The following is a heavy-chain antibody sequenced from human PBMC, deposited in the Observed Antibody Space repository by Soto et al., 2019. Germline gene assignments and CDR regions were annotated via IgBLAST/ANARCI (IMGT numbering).Heavy chain of an antibody. V-gene: IGHV5-51*01. D-gene: IGHD2-15*01. J-gene: IGHJ4*02. CDR2: IYPGDSDT. CDR3: ARLSSATAKHIKRRSYFDY. Sequence: GESLKISCKGSGYSFTSYWIGWVRQMPGKGLEWMGIIYPGDSDTRYSPSFQGQVTISADKSISTAYLQWSSLKASDTAMYYCARLSSATAKHIKRRSYFDYWGQGTLVTVSS. CDR1: GYSFTSYW.